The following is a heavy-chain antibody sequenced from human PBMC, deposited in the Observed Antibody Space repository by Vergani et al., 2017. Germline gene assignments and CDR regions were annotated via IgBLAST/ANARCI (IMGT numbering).Heavy chain of an antibody. J-gene: IGHJ3*02. Sequence: QVQLQESGPGLVKPSETLSLTCTVSGGSISSSYWSWIRQPPGKGLEWIGYIYYSGSTNYNPSLKSRVTISVDTSKNRFSLKLSSVTAADTAVYYCARGERSGWSRGDAFNIWGQGTMVTVSS. CDR1: GGSISSSY. CDR3: ARGERSGWSRGDAFNI. V-gene: IGHV4-59*01. D-gene: IGHD6-19*01. CDR2: IYYSGST.